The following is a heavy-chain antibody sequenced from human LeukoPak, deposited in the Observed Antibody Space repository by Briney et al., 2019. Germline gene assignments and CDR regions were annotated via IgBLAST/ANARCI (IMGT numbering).Heavy chain of an antibody. D-gene: IGHD3-22*01. CDR1: GGSISSDGYY. V-gene: IGHV4-31*03. Sequence: SETLSLTCTVSGGSISSDGYYWTWIRQHPGKGLEWVGNVYYSGDTQYNPSLKSRVIMSMDTSKKQFSLHLNSVTAADTAVYYCARDGRGYPGRHAFDVWGQGTLVIVSS. CDR2: VYYSGDT. CDR3: ARDGRGYPGRHAFDV. J-gene: IGHJ3*01.